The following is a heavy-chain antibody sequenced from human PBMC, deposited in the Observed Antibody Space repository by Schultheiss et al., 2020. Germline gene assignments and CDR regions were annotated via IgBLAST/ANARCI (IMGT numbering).Heavy chain of an antibody. J-gene: IGHJ5*02. CDR2: IYYSGST. CDR1: Y. Sequence: YWIGWVRQMPGKGLEWIGYIYYSGSTYYNPSLKSRVTISVDTSKNQFSLKLSSVTAADTAVYYCAKYYSSNWFDPWGQGTLVTVSS. V-gene: IGHV4-31*02. D-gene: IGHD3-10*01. CDR3: AKYYSSNWFDP.